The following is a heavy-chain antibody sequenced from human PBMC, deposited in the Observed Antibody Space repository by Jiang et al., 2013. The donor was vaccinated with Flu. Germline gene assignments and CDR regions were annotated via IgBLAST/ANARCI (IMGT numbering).Heavy chain of an antibody. V-gene: IGHV3-30*02. Sequence: GSNKYYADSVKGRFTISRDNSKNTLYLQMNSLRAEDTAVYYCAKDSRDWYFDLWGRGTLVTVSS. J-gene: IGHJ2*01. CDR3: AKDSRDWYFDL. CDR2: GSNK.